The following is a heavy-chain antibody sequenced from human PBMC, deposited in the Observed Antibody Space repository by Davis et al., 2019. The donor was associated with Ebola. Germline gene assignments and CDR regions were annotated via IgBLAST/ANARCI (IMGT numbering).Heavy chain of an antibody. CDR2: IKQDGSEK. V-gene: IGHV3-7*01. CDR3: ARVASPGYDFWSGYSFYYYGMDV. D-gene: IGHD3-3*01. J-gene: IGHJ6*02. CDR1: GFTFSSYW. Sequence: GESLKISCAASGFTFSSYWMSWVRQAPGKGLEWVANIKQDGSEKYYVDSVKGRFTISRDNAKNSLYLQMNSLRAEDTALYYCARVASPGYDFWSGYSFYYYGMDVWGQGTTVTVSS.